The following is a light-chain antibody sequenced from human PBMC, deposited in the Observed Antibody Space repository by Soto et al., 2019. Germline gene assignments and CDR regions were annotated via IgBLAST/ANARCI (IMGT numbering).Light chain of an antibody. Sequence: DIQMTQSPSSLSASVGDRVTITCRASQGIANFLAWFQQKPGKSPNLLIYATSTLQPGVPSRFSGSGSGTDFTLTISSLQPEDFATYYCQNYNRAPYTFGQGTKLEIK. CDR1: QGIANF. CDR3: QNYNRAPYT. V-gene: IGKV1-27*01. CDR2: ATS. J-gene: IGKJ2*01.